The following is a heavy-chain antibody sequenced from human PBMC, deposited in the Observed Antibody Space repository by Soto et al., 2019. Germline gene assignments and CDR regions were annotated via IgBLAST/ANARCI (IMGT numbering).Heavy chain of an antibody. CDR3: ARVHVMVVAGSTFDY. CDR2: TYHGGTT. CDR1: GGSTTHYY. V-gene: IGHV4-38-2*02. J-gene: IGHJ4*01. Sequence: SETLSLTCTVSGGSTTHYYWTWIRQPPGKGPEWIASTYHGGTTFYNPSPKRRITISVDTSNNQFSLKLTSVTATDTAVYYCARVHVMVVAGSTFDYWGHGTLVTVSS. D-gene: IGHD6-19*01.